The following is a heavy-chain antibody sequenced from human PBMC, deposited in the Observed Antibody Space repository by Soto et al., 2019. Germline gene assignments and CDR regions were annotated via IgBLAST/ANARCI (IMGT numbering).Heavy chain of an antibody. CDR2: IYYSGST. CDR3: ARGGRNWNDYNWFDP. D-gene: IGHD1-1*01. V-gene: IGHV4-59*01. Sequence: PSETLSLTCTVSGGSLSSYYWSWIRQPPGKGLEWIGYIYYSGSTNYNPSLKSRVTISVDTSKNQFSLKLSSVTAADTAVYYCARGGRNWNDYNWFDPWGQGTLVTVSS. CDR1: GGSLSSYY. J-gene: IGHJ5*02.